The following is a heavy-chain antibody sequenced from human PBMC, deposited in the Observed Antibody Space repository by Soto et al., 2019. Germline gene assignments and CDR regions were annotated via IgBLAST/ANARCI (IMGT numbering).Heavy chain of an antibody. CDR3: ARGRTYYDSWSGHYTVTNEAFDF. CDR1: GGTFRGYY. D-gene: IGHD3-3*01. V-gene: IGHV4-34*01. Sequence: QVQLQQWGAGLLKPSETLSLTCAVYGGTFRGYYWSWVRQPPGKGLEWIGEINHSGSTDYNSSLTSRVTSSIDTSKSQFSLNLSSVTAADTAVYYCARGRTYYDSWSGHYTVTNEAFDFWGQGTMVTVSS. J-gene: IGHJ3*01. CDR2: INHSGST.